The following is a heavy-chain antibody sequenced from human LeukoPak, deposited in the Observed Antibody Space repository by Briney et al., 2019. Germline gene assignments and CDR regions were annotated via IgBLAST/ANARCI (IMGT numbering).Heavy chain of an antibody. V-gene: IGHV1-2*02. CDR3: ASGIVVVTATQYAFDI. D-gene: IGHD2-21*02. CDR2: INPNSGGT. J-gene: IGHJ3*02. Sequence: APVKVSCKASGYTFTRYYMHWVRQAPGQGLEWMGWINPNSGGTNYAQKFQGRVTMTRDTSISTAYMELSRLRSDDTAVYYCASGIVVVTATQYAFDIWGQGTMVTVSS. CDR1: GYTFTRYY.